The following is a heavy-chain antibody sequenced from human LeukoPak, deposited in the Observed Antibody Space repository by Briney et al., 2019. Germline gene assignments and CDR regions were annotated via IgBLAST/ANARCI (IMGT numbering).Heavy chain of an antibody. D-gene: IGHD3-22*01. Sequence: GGSLRLSCTGFGFTFRDYAVSWVRQAPGKGLECIGFIRSKGYGGTTEYAASVKGRFTISRDDSNSIAYLQMNSLKTEDTAVYYCTRDPYYFDSSGYYHHAFDIWGQGTMVAVSS. CDR1: GFTFRDYA. V-gene: IGHV3-49*04. CDR3: TRDPYYFDSSGYYHHAFDI. J-gene: IGHJ3*02. CDR2: IRSKGYGGTT.